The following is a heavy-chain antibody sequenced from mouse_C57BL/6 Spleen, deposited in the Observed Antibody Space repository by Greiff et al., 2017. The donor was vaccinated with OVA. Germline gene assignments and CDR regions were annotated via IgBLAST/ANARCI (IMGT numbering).Heavy chain of an antibody. CDR2: IDPENGDT. CDR3: TTNYSNYGAMDY. V-gene: IGHV14-4*01. Sequence: VQLQQSGAELVRPGASVKLSCTASGFNIKDDYMHWVKQRPEQGLEWIGWIDPENGDTEYASKFQGKATITADTSSNTAYLQLSSLTSEDTAVYYCTTNYSNYGAMDYWGQGTSVTVSA. D-gene: IGHD2-5*01. CDR1: GFNIKDDY. J-gene: IGHJ4*01.